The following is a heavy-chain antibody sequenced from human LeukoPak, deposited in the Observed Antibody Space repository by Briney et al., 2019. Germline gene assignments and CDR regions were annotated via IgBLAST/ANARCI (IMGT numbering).Heavy chain of an antibody. CDR3: ARFSQYYDSPTHYLDY. V-gene: IGHV4-59*08. J-gene: IGHJ4*02. Sequence: PSETLSLTCTVSGGSINNYYWSWVRQPPGAGLEWLAYIYYTGSTNSNPSLKTRLTISVDTSKNQFSLRLNSVTAADTAVYYCARFSQYYDSPTHYLDYWGQGILVTVSS. CDR1: GGSINNYY. D-gene: IGHD3-16*01. CDR2: IYYTGST.